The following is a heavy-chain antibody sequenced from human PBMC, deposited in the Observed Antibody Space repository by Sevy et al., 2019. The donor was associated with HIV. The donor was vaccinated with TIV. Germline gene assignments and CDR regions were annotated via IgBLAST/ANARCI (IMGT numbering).Heavy chain of an antibody. D-gene: IGHD2-21*02. CDR3: ASVRPCGGDCYFFDT. CDR2: IIPSVGIA. CDR1: GDTLNNYG. J-gene: IGHJ4*02. Sequence: ASVKVSCKASGDTLNNYGMNWVRQAPGQGLEWMGGIIPSVGIASYAQKIKGRAAISADTSTSTLYLEVGRLRSDDTAVYFCASVRPCGGDCYFFDTWGQGTLVTVSS. V-gene: IGHV1-69*10.